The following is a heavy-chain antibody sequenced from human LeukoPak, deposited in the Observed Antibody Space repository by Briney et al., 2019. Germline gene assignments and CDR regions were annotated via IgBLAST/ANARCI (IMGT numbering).Heavy chain of an antibody. CDR1: GYTFTSYD. D-gene: IGHD2-2*01. CDR3: ARGYCSSTSCYLSYYYMDV. CDR2: MNPNSGNT. J-gene: IGHJ6*03. V-gene: IGHV1-8*01. Sequence: GASVKVSCKASGYTFTSYDINWVRQATGQGLEWMGWMNPNSGNTGYAQKFQGRVTMTRNTSISTAYMELSSLRSEDTAVYYCARGYCSSTSCYLSYYYMDVRGKGTTVTVSS.